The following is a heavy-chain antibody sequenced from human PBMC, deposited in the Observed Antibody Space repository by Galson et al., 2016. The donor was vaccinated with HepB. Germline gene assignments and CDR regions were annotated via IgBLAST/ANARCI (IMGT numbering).Heavy chain of an antibody. CDR1: GASISDFSYY. D-gene: IGHD4-17*01. CDR2: ISSRGMT. Sequence: ETLSLTCTVSGASISDFSYYWAWIRQPPGKGLEWIGSISSRGMTSYNPSLKSRVTISVETSNKQISLKVNSVTAADTAMYYCPGPSGGYGDHGFDHWGQGTLVIVSS. V-gene: IGHV4-39*01. CDR3: PGPSGGYGDHGFDH. J-gene: IGHJ4*02.